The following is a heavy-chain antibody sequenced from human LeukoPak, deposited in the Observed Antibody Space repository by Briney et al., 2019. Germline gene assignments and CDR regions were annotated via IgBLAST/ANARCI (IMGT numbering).Heavy chain of an antibody. Sequence: GGSLRLSCAASGFIFSENVMHWVRQAPGQGLEWVAIIPKDGSTKYYADSVRGRFTISRDNSMDTLYLQMNSLRAEDTAVYYCAKDVDWGQGTLVTVSS. D-gene: IGHD2-21*01. CDR2: IPKDGSTK. V-gene: IGHV3-30-3*01. CDR1: GFIFSENV. CDR3: AKDVD. J-gene: IGHJ4*02.